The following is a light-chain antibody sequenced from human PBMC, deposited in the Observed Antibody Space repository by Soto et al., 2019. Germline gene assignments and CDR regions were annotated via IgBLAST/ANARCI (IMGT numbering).Light chain of an antibody. CDR2: AAS. CDR3: QQLNSYPIT. CDR1: QGISSY. Sequence: DIQLTQSPSFLSASVGDRVTITCRASQGISSYLAWYQQKPGKAPKLLIYAASTLQSGVPSRFSGRGSGTEFTLKIRSLQPEDFAHYSCQQLNSYPITFGPGTKVDIK. V-gene: IGKV1-9*01. J-gene: IGKJ3*01.